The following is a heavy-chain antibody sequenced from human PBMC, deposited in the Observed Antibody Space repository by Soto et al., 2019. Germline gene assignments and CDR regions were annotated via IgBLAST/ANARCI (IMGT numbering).Heavy chain of an antibody. Sequence: QVQLQESGPGLVKPSETLSLTCTVSGGSFKSGSYSWSWIRQPPGKGLEWIGYVYHTGRTSYNPSLKSRVSISMDTSKNLFSLKVTSVSAADTAIYYCARPTSLVTGDAFDIWGQGTMVTVS. CDR2: VYHTGRT. V-gene: IGHV4-61*01. CDR1: GGSFKSGSYS. D-gene: IGHD5-18*01. CDR3: ARPTSLVTGDAFDI. J-gene: IGHJ3*02.